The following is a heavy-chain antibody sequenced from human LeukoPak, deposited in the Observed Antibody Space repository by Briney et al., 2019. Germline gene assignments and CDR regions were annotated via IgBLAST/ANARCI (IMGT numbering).Heavy chain of an antibody. D-gene: IGHD3-3*01. CDR1: GFTFSSYS. CDR3: ASAVDYDFWSGCDD. Sequence: PGGSLRLSCAASGFTFSSYSMNWVRQAPGKGLEWVSSISSSSSYIYYADSVKGRFTISRDNAKNSLYLQMNSLRAEDTAVYYCASAVDYDFWSGCDDWGQGTLVTVSS. V-gene: IGHV3-21*01. J-gene: IGHJ4*02. CDR2: ISSSSSYI.